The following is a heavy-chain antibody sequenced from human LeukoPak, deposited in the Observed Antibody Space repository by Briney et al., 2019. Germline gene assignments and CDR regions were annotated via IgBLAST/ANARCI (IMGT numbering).Heavy chain of an antibody. V-gene: IGHV4-4*07. J-gene: IGHJ4*02. Sequence: SETQSLTCTVSGGSISSYYWSWIRQPAGKGLEWIGRIYTSGSTNYNPSLKSRVTMSVDTSKNQFSLKLSSVTAADTAVYYCARAGYYDSSGYYSFDYWGQGTLVTVSS. CDR3: ARAGYYDSSGYYSFDY. D-gene: IGHD3-22*01. CDR2: IYTSGST. CDR1: GGSISSYY.